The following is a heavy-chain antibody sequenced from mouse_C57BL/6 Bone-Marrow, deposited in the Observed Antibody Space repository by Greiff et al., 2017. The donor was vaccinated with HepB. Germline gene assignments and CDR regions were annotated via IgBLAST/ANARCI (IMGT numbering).Heavy chain of an antibody. CDR2: ISNLAYSI. J-gene: IGHJ3*01. V-gene: IGHV5-15*01. Sequence: EVKLMASGGGLVQPGGSLKLSCAASGFTFSDYGMAWVRQAPRKGPEWVAFISNLAYSIYYADTVTGRFTMSRENAKNTLCLEMSRLWSEDTAMYYCAMVTTVSSFAYWGQGTLVTVSA. CDR3: AMVTTVSSFAY. CDR1: GFTFSDYG. D-gene: IGHD2-2*01.